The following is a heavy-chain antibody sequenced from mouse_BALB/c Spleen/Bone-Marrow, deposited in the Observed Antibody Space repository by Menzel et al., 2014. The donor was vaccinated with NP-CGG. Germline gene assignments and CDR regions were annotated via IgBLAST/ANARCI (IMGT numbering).Heavy chain of an antibody. J-gene: IGHJ3*01. CDR2: INPSSGGT. CDR1: GYTFTSYY. CDR3: TRSGPGFAD. V-gene: IGHV1S81*02. Sequence: QVQLKQSGAELVKPGASVKLSCKASGYTFTSYYMYWVKQRPGQGLEWIGEINPSSGGTNFNEKVKSKATLTVDKSFSTAYMQLSSLTSEDSAVYYCTRSGPGFADWGQGTLVTVSA.